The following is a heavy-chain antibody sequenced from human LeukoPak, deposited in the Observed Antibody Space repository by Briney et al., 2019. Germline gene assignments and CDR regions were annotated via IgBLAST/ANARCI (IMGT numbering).Heavy chain of an antibody. J-gene: IGHJ2*01. CDR2: ISYDGSDK. V-gene: IGHV3-30*03. Sequence: GRSLRLSCAASGFTFSHYGMHWVRQAPGKGLEWVAVISYDGSDKYSAISVKGRFNISRDNSKDTLYLQMNSLRPEDTAVYYCARHRDSGWYDPYWYFDLWGRGTLVTVSS. D-gene: IGHD6-19*01. CDR1: GFTFSHYG. CDR3: ARHRDSGWYDPYWYFDL.